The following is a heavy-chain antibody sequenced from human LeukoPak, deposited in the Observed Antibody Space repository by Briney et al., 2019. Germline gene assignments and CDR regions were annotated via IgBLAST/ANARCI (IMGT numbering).Heavy chain of an antibody. Sequence: PGGSLRLSCAASGFTFSSYAMSWVRQAPGKGLEWVSAISGSGGSTYYADSVKGRFTISRDNSKNTLYLQMNSPRAEDTAVYYCAKVDYDSSGYNEDYWGQGTLVTVSS. V-gene: IGHV3-23*01. CDR1: GFTFSSYA. CDR3: AKVDYDSSGYNEDY. J-gene: IGHJ4*02. CDR2: ISGSGGST. D-gene: IGHD3-22*01.